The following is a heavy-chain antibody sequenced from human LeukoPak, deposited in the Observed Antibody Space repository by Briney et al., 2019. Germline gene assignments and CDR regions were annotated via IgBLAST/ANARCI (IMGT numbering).Heavy chain of an antibody. CDR3: ARERYGNYN. CDR1: GVTLSSYA. CDR2: IKEDGSVK. V-gene: IGHV3-7*03. D-gene: IGHD4-11*01. J-gene: IGHJ4*02. Sequence: GGSLRLSCAASGVTLSSYAMIWVRQAPGKGLEWVANIKEDGSVKNYVDSVKGRFTISRDNAKNSLFLQMNSLRAEDTAVYYCARERYGNYNWGQGTLVTVSS.